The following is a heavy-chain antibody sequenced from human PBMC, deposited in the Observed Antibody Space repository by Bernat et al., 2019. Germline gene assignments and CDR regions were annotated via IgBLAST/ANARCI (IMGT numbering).Heavy chain of an antibody. CDR3: AHSSGGYYGSGSYCNKYNWFDP. Sequence: QITLKESGPTLVKPTQTLTLTCTFSGFSLSTSGVGVGWIRQPPGKALEWLALIYWDDDKRYSPSLKSRLTITKDTSKNQVVLTMTNMDPVDTATYYCAHSSGGYYGSGSYCNKYNWFDPWGQGTLVTVSS. D-gene: IGHD3-10*01. V-gene: IGHV2-5*02. J-gene: IGHJ5*02. CDR1: GFSLSTSGVG. CDR2: IYWDDDK.